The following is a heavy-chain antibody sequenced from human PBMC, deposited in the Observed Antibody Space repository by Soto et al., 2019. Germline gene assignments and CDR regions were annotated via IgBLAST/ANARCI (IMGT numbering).Heavy chain of an antibody. CDR2: IYHSGST. CDR1: GGSISSNKW. Sequence: ASETLSLTCAVSGGSISSNKWWSWVRQPPGKGLEWIGEIYHSGSTNYNPSLKSRVTISVDKSKNQFSLKLSSVTAADTAVYYCARTFWFGEPSGGWFDPWGQGTLVTVSS. D-gene: IGHD3-10*01. J-gene: IGHJ5*02. CDR3: ARTFWFGEPSGGWFDP. V-gene: IGHV4-4*02.